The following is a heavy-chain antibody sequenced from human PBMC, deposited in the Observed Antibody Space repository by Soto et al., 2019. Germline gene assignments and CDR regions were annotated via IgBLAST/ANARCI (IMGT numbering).Heavy chain of an antibody. CDR2: VRDDADDT. J-gene: IGHJ5*02. CDR3: ARPYSSNSNGFDP. D-gene: IGHD6-19*01. CDR1: GFTFINYG. V-gene: IGHV3-33*01. Sequence: QVQLVESGGGVVQPGRSLRLSCATSGFTFINYGMHWVRQAPGKGLEWVAVVRDDADDTYYADSVKGRFTISRDKSKNTLYLQMNSLRAEDTAVYYCARPYSSNSNGFDPWGQGTLVTVSS.